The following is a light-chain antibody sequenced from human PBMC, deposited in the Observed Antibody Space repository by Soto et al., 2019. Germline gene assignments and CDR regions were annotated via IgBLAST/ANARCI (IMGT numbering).Light chain of an antibody. CDR2: DAS. CDR3: QESYTSPAVS. J-gene: IGKJ4*01. Sequence: DIQMTQSPSSLSASVGDRVTITCQASQDIDKYLNWYQQKPGNAPKFLIYDASTLQSGVPSRFSGSGSGTEFTLTISSLQAEDFATYFCQESYTSPAVSFGGGTKVDIK. V-gene: IGKV1-39*01. CDR1: QDIDKY.